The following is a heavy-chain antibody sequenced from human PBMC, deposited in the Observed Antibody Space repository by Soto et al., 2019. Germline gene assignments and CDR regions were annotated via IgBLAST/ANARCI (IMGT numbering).Heavy chain of an antibody. CDR1: GFTFSDYY. V-gene: IGHV3-11*01. CDR3: ARSRRRDGYKNAFDF. J-gene: IGHJ3*01. CDR2: IDSTGNTI. Sequence: QVQMVESGGGLVKPGESLRLSCAASGFTFSDYYMTWIRQAPGKGLEWVSYIDSTGNTIYYADAVKGRFTISRDNAKDSLDLQMHSLRAEDTAVYYCARSRRRDGYKNAFDFWGQGTMVTVSS. D-gene: IGHD5-12*01.